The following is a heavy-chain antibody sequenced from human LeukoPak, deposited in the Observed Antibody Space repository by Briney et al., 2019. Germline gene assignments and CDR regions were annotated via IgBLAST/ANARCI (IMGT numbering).Heavy chain of an antibody. CDR1: GFTFSSYG. J-gene: IGHJ4*02. CDR2: IPYDGTNK. D-gene: IGHD6-13*01. Sequence: PGRSLRLPCAASGFTFSSYGMHWVRQAPGKGLEWVGVIPYDGTNKNYADSVKGRFTISRDNSKNTLYLQMNSLRAEDTAVYYCAKGGYSTNWLYFDYWGQGALVTVSS. CDR3: AKGGYSTNWLYFDY. V-gene: IGHV3-30*18.